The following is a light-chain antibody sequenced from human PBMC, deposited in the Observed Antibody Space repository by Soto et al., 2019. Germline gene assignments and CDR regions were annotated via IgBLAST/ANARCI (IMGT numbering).Light chain of an antibody. CDR3: QQYNNWPPYT. Sequence: EIVMTQSPATLSVSPGETANLSCRASQSVGTNLAWYQQKPGQAPRLLMYGSFITATGTPARFSGSGSETEFTLTISSLQSEDFAVYFCQQYNNWPPYTFGQGTKLEMK. CDR1: QSVGTN. CDR2: GSF. J-gene: IGKJ2*01. V-gene: IGKV3-15*01.